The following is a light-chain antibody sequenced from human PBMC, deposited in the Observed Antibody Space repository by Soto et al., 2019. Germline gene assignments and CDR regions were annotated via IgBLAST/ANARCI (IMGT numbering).Light chain of an antibody. CDR1: QSVNDK. J-gene: IGKJ5*01. Sequence: EIVLTQSPGTLSLSPGERATLSCRASQSVNDKVAWFQQKPGQAPRLLIYDASNRAAGTPARFSGSGSETDFTLTISSLEPEDFAVYYCQQRMNWPLTFGQGTRLEIK. CDR2: DAS. V-gene: IGKV3-11*01. CDR3: QQRMNWPLT.